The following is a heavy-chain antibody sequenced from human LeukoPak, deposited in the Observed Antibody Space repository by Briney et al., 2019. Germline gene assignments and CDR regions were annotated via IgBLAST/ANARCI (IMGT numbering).Heavy chain of an antibody. Sequence: GRSLRLSCAASGFTISSYGMHWVRQAPGKRLEYVSAISRTGGRTSYANSVKGRFIISRDNSKNTLYLQMGSLRAEDMAVYHSVRERYASSWLSDYWGQGILVTVSS. D-gene: IGHD6-13*01. CDR1: GFTISSYG. CDR3: VRERYASSWLSDY. CDR2: ISRTGGRT. J-gene: IGHJ4*01. V-gene: IGHV3-64*01.